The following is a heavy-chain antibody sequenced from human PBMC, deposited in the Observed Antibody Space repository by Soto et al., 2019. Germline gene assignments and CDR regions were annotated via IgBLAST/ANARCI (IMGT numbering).Heavy chain of an antibody. D-gene: IGHD3-10*01. CDR1: GFTVSNNY. CDR3: GTRGGGGGY. V-gene: IGHV3-53*01. CDR2: IYSGGYT. Sequence: EVQLVESGGGLIQPGGSLRLSCAVSGFTVSNNYMSWVRQAPGKGLEGVSVIYSGGYTAYGDSVKGRFTISRDNSKNTTNPKINSQRAGDTAVYFWGTRGGGGGYWGQGTLVTVSS. J-gene: IGHJ4*02.